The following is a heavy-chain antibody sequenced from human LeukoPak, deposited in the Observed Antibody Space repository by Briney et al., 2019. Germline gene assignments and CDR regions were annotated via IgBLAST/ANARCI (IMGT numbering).Heavy chain of an antibody. D-gene: IGHD3-22*01. Sequence: GGSLRLSCPASGFTFSSYAMSWVRQAPGKGLEWVSSISDSGSGTYYADSVKGRFTISRDNSKNTLYLQMNSLRAEDTAVYYCAKRTDTSGNRGGALDIWGQGTMVAVSS. CDR3: AKRTDTSGNRGGALDI. J-gene: IGHJ3*02. V-gene: IGHV3-23*01. CDR1: GFTFSSYA. CDR2: ISDSGSGT.